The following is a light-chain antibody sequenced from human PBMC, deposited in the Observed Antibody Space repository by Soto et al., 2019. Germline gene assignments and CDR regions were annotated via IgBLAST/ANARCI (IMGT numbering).Light chain of an antibody. CDR1: QSLRSS. CDR3: QQYNNWPRT. CDR2: DAS. J-gene: IGKJ1*01. V-gene: IGKV3-15*01. Sequence: ETMMTESPDTLSVSLGERATLSCRASQSLRSSLAWYQQKPGQAPRLLIYDASTRATGIPARFSGSGSGTDFTLTISGLQSEDFVVYYCQQYNNWPRTFGQGTKVDIK.